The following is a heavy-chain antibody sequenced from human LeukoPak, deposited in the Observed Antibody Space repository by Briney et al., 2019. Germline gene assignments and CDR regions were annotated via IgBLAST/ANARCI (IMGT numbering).Heavy chain of an antibody. CDR3: AREVSEQQLVPLYYYYMDV. CDR2: ISSSGSTI. D-gene: IGHD6-13*01. V-gene: IGHV3-11*01. CDR1: GFTFSDYY. J-gene: IGHJ6*03. Sequence: PGGSLRLSCAASGFTFSDYYMSWIRQAPGKGLEWVSYISSSGSTIYYADSVKGRFTISRDNAKNSLYLQMNSLRAEDTAVYYCAREVSEQQLVPLYYYYMDVWGKGTTVTISS.